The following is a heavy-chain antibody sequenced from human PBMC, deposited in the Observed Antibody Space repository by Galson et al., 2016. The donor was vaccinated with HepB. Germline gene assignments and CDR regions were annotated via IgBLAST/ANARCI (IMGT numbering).Heavy chain of an antibody. CDR1: GFPFISYV. D-gene: IGHD2-21*01. Sequence: SLRLSCAASGFPFISYVMHWVRQAPGKGLEWVAAISYDGNNKYYADSVKGRFTISRDNSKNLLYLQMNSLRAEDTAVYYCARDSDSYSYYFDYWGQGTLVTVSS. CDR2: ISYDGNNK. CDR3: ARDSDSYSYYFDY. J-gene: IGHJ4*02. V-gene: IGHV3-30*14.